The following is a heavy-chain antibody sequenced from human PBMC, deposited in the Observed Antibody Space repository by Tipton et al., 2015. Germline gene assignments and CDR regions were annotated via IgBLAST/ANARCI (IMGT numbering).Heavy chain of an antibody. J-gene: IGHJ4*02. CDR2: SSNSGST. V-gene: IGHV4-59*01. CDR3: ARTSYDSSGYFGGEDY. D-gene: IGHD3-22*01. Sequence: TLSLTCTVSGGSISTYYWSWMRQPLGKGLEWIGYSSNSGSTNYNPSLKSRVTISVDTSKNQFSLKLSSVTAADTAVYYCARTSYDSSGYFGGEDYWGQGTLVTVSS. CDR1: GGSISTYY.